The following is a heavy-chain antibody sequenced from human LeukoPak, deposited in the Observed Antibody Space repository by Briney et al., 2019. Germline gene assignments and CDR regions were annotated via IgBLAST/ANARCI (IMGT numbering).Heavy chain of an antibody. V-gene: IGHV1-24*01. CDR1: GYTLTELS. CDR3: ATATYSGSYQYFDY. CDR2: FDPEDGET. J-gene: IGHJ4*02. D-gene: IGHD1-26*01. Sequence: SSVKVSCKVSGYTLTELSMHWVRQAPGKGLEWMGGFDPEDGETIYAQKFQGRVTMTEDTSTDTAYMELSSLRSEDTAVYYCATATYSGSYQYFDYWGQGTLVTVSS.